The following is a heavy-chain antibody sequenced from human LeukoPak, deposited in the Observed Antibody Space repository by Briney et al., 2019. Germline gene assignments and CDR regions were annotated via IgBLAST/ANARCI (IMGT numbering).Heavy chain of an antibody. CDR2: IDTSGST. Sequence: SETLSLTCTVSGGSISSYYWSWIRQPAGKGLEWIGRIDTSGSTNYNPSLKSRVTMSVDTSKNQFSLKLSSVTAADTAVYYCATGYCSSTSCYEGGYWGQGTLVTVSS. CDR3: ATGYCSSTSCYEGGY. J-gene: IGHJ4*02. D-gene: IGHD2-2*01. V-gene: IGHV4-4*07. CDR1: GGSISSYY.